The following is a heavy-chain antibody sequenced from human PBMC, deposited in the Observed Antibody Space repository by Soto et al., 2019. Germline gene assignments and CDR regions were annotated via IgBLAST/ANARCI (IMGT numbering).Heavy chain of an antibody. Sequence: PGGSLRLSCAASGFTFSDYYMSWIRQAPGKGLEWVSYISSSGSTIYYADSVKGRFTISRDNAKNSLYLQMNSLRAEDTAVYYCARDPVVAATTGVFGWFDPWGQGTLVTVSS. V-gene: IGHV3-11*01. CDR2: ISSSGSTI. CDR1: GFTFSDYY. CDR3: ARDPVVAATTGVFGWFDP. J-gene: IGHJ5*02. D-gene: IGHD2-15*01.